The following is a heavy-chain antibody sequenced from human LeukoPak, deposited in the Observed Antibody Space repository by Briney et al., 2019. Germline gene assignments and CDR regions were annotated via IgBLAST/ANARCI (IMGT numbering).Heavy chain of an antibody. J-gene: IGHJ4*02. D-gene: IGHD1-26*01. V-gene: IGHV3-48*03. CDR3: ARTKSGSYSPMDY. Sequence: PGGSLRLSCAASGFTFSSYEMNWVRQAPGKVLEWVSYISSSGSTIYYADSVKGRFTISRDNAKNSLYLQMNSLRAEDTAVYYCARTKSGSYSPMDYWGLGTLVTVSS. CDR1: GFTFSSYE. CDR2: ISSSGSTI.